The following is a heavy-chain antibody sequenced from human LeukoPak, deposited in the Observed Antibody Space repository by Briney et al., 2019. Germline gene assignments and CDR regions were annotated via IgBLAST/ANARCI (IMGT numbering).Heavy chain of an antibody. CDR1: GFTFSSYW. V-gene: IGHV3-7*01. D-gene: IGHD3-10*01. Sequence: GGSLRLSCAASGFTFSSYWMSWVRQAPGKGLEWVANIKQDGSEKYYVDSVKGRFTISRDNAKNSLYLQMNSLRAEDTAVYYCAREGYYGSGSYYAYDYWGQGTLVTVSS. J-gene: IGHJ4*02. CDR3: AREGYYGSGSYYAYDY. CDR2: IKQDGSEK.